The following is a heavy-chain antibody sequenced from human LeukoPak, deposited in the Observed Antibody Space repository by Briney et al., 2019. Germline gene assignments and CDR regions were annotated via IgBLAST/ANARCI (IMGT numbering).Heavy chain of an antibody. CDR2: INPSGGST. CDR1: GYTFTSYY. V-gene: IGHV1-46*01. J-gene: IGHJ3*02. Sequence: ASVKVSCKASGYTFTSYYMHWVRQAPGQGLEWMGIINPSGGSTSYAQKFQGRVTMTRDTSTSTVYMELSSLRSEGTAVYYCARASRTIRGVHAFDIWGQGTMVTVSS. CDR3: ARASRTIRGVHAFDI. D-gene: IGHD3-10*01.